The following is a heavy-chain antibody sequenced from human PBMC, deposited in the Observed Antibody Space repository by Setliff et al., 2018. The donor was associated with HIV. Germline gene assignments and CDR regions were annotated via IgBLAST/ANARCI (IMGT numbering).Heavy chain of an antibody. J-gene: IGHJ5*02. CDR1: GVSISSDDYF. D-gene: IGHD6-19*01. V-gene: IGHV4-61*02. CDR2: IYIRGGT. Sequence: SETLSLTCTVSGVSISSDDYFWTWIRQPAGKGLEWIGRIYIRGGTSYSPSLKSRATMSVDTSKNQFSLKLSSVTAADTAVYYCASGSYTRGWYAWGQGMLVTVSS. CDR3: ASGSYTRGWYA.